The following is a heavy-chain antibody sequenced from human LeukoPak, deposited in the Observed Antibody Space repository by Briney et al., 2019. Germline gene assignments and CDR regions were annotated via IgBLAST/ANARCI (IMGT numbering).Heavy chain of an antibody. CDR3: ARDPYRSGYAVFVY. V-gene: IGHV3-53*01. Sequence: GGSLRLSCAASGFTVSSNYMSWVRQAPGKGLEWVSVIYSGGSTYYADSVKGRFTISRDNSKNTLYLQMNSLRAEDTAVYYCARDPYRSGYAVFVYWGQGTRVTVSS. D-gene: IGHD5-12*01. CDR1: GFTVSSNY. J-gene: IGHJ4*02. CDR2: IYSGGST.